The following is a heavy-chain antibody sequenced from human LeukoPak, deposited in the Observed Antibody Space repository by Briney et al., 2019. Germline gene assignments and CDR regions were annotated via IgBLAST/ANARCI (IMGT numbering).Heavy chain of an antibody. CDR1: GFTFNNAC. Sequence: PGGSLTLSCAACGFTFNNACMNWVRQAPGKGLEWVGRIKSKADGGITDYAAPVKGRFTISRDDSKNTLYLQMNSPKTEDTAVYYCSAALAHDAIDIWGQGTMVTVSS. CDR2: IKSKADGGIT. V-gene: IGHV3-15*01. D-gene: IGHD6-25*01. CDR3: SAALAHDAIDI. J-gene: IGHJ3*02.